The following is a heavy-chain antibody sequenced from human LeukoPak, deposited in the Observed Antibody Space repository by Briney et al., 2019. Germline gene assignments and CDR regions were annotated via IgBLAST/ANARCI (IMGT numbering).Heavy chain of an antibody. CDR3: ARGHYGDYYYYYYYMDV. CDR1: GYTFTGYY. Sequence: GASVEVSCKASGYTFTGYYMHWVRQAPGQGLEWMGWINPNSGGTNYAQKFQGRVTMTRDTSISTAYMELSRLRSDDTAVYYCARGHYGDYYYYYYYMDVWGKGTTVTISS. CDR2: INPNSGGT. J-gene: IGHJ6*03. D-gene: IGHD4-17*01. V-gene: IGHV1-2*02.